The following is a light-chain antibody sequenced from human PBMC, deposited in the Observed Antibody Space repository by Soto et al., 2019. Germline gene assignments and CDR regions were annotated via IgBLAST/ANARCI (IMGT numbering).Light chain of an antibody. CDR1: QTISNW. Sequence: DIQRTQSPSTLPASAGDRVTITCRASQTISNWLAWYQQKPGKAPKLLIFDASSLESGVPSRFSGSGFGTEFTLTISSLHPDDFATYYCQHYNNDSPPWTFGQGTKVDIK. CDR3: QHYNNDSPPWT. CDR2: DAS. V-gene: IGKV1-5*01. J-gene: IGKJ1*01.